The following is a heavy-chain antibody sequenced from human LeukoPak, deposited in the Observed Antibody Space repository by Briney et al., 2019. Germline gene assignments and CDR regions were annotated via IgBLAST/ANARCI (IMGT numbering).Heavy chain of an antibody. V-gene: IGHV3-30-3*01. CDR3: AKDGGMIVVVIAPNPFDY. D-gene: IGHD3-22*01. CDR2: ISYDGSNK. CDR1: GFTFSSYA. Sequence: HSGGSLRLSCAASGFTFSSYAMHWVRQAPGKGLEWVAVISYDGSNKFYADSVKGRFTISRDNSKNTLYLQMNSLRAEDTAVYYCAKDGGMIVVVIAPNPFDYWGQGTLVTVSS. J-gene: IGHJ4*02.